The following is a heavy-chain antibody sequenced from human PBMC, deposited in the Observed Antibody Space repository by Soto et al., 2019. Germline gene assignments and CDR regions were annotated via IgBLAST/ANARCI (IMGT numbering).Heavy chain of an antibody. CDR2: IIPIFGTA. Sequence: SVKVSCKASGGTFSSYAISWVRQAPGQGLEWMGGIIPIFGTANYAQKFQGRVTITADESTSTAYMELSSLRSEDTAVCYCARDSDTYYYDSSGYYFDAFDIWGQGTMVTVSS. CDR3: ARDSDTYYYDSSGYYFDAFDI. D-gene: IGHD3-22*01. V-gene: IGHV1-69*13. J-gene: IGHJ3*02. CDR1: GGTFSSYA.